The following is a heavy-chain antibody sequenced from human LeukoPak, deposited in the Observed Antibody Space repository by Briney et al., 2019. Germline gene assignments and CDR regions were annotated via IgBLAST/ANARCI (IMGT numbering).Heavy chain of an antibody. CDR3: ARSDGIATAGPFDY. CDR2: IYGGGST. D-gene: IGHD6-13*01. CDR1: GFTFSYYW. J-gene: IGHJ4*02. V-gene: IGHV3-53*01. Sequence: GGSLRLSCAASGFTFSYYWMSWVRQAPGKGLEWVSVIYGGGSTYYADSVKGRFTISRDNSKNTLYLQMNTLRAEDTAVYYCARSDGIATAGPFDYWGQGTLVTVS.